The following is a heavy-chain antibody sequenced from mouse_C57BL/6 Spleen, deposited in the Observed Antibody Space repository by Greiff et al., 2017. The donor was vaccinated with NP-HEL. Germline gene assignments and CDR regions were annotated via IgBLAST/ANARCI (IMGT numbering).Heavy chain of an antibody. D-gene: IGHD3-2*02. J-gene: IGHJ3*01. V-gene: IGHV1-72*01. CDR2: LAPNSGGP. CDR1: GYTFTSYW. Sequence: QVQLQQPGAELVKPGASVKLSCKASGYTFTSYWMHWVKQRPGRGLEWIGRLAPNSGGPKYNEKFKSKATLTVDKPSSTAYMQLSSLTSEDSAVYYCARSAQAEGWFAYWGQGTLVTVSA. CDR3: ARSAQAEGWFAY.